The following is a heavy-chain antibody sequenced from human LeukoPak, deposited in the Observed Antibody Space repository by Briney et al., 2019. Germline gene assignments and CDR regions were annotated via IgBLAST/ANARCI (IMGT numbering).Heavy chain of an antibody. CDR1: GFTFSSYS. V-gene: IGHV3-48*04. J-gene: IGHJ3*02. CDR2: ISSSGSTI. Sequence: GGSLRLSCAASGFTFSSYSMNWVRQAPGKGLEWVSYISSSGSTIYYADSVKGRFTISRDNAKNSRYLQMNSLRAEDTAVYYCARDLKGYDSSVHDAFDIWGQGTMVTVSS. CDR3: ARDLKGYDSSVHDAFDI. D-gene: IGHD3-22*01.